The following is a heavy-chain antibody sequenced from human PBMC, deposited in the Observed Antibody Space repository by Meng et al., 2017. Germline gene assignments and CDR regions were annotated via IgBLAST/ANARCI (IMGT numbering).Heavy chain of an antibody. D-gene: IGHD3-22*01. V-gene: IGHV4-4*02. CDR2: IYHSGST. CDR3: ARDLIPAYYYDSSGYGY. J-gene: IGHJ4*02. Sequence: QVWMQEPGPGLVKPSGTLSLTCAVSGGSISSSNWWSWVRQPPGKGLEWIGEIYHSGSTNYNPSLKSRVTISVDKSKNQFSLKLSSVTAADTAVYYCARDLIPAYYYDSSGYGYWGQGTLVTVSS. CDR1: GGSISSSNW.